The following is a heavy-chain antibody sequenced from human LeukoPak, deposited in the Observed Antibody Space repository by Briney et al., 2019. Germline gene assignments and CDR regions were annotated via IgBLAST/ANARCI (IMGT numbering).Heavy chain of an antibody. V-gene: IGHV1-8*03. CDR1: GYTFTSYD. D-gene: IGHD3-10*01. CDR2: MNPNSGNT. J-gene: IGHJ5*02. Sequence: ASVKVSCKASGYTFTSYDINWVRQAPGQGLEWMGWMNPNSGNTGYAQKFQGRVTITRNTSISTAYMELSSLRSEDTAVYYCARHGLWFGESAGPWFDPWGQGTLVTVSS. CDR3: ARHGLWFGESAGPWFDP.